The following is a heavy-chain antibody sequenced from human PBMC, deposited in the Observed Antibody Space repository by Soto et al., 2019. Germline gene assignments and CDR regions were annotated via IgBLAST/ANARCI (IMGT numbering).Heavy chain of an antibody. CDR2: IIPIFGTA. Sequence: GASVKVSCKASGGTFSSYAISWVRQAPGQGLEWMGGIIPIFGTANYAQKFQGRVTITADESTSTAYMELSSLRSEDTAVYYCARDGTALRHDYGDFNSKNWFDPWAQGTLVTGSS. CDR3: ARDGTALRHDYGDFNSKNWFDP. V-gene: IGHV1-69*13. D-gene: IGHD4-17*01. CDR1: GGTFSSYA. J-gene: IGHJ5*02.